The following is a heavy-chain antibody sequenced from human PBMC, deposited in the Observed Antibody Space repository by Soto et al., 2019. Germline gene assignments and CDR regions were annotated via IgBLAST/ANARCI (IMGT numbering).Heavy chain of an antibody. CDR2: ISDSGIT. CDR1: GGSITIANW. J-gene: IGHJ5*02. Sequence: SETLSLTCAVSGGSITIANWWTWVRQPPGGGREGIVEISDSGITNYKASLKSRGTMSVDKTKNDVSLKLTSVTAADTAVYYCARGLRGWFDPWGQGTPVTVSS. V-gene: IGHV4-4*02. CDR3: ARGLRGWFDP.